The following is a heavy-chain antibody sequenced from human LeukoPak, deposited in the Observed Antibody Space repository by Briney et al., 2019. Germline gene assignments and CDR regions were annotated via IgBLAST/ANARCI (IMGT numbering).Heavy chain of an antibody. CDR2: IIPIFGSA. J-gene: IGHJ4*02. CDR3: AKGSRLREGGSYRF. D-gene: IGHD3-16*02. CDR1: GGLFSSYA. V-gene: IGHV1-69*06. Sequence: SVRVSFQASGGLFSSYAINWVRQAPGQGLEWMGRIIPIFGSANYAQKFQGRVTITADKSTRTAYMELSSLRSEDTALYYCAKGSRLREGGSYRFWGQGTLVTVSS.